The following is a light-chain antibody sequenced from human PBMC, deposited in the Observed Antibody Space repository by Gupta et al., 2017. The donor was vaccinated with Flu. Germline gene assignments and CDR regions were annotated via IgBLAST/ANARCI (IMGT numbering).Light chain of an antibody. V-gene: IGLV1-47*01. CDR1: SSNIGSNY. Sequence: SVLTQPPSASGPPGQRVTISCSGSSSNIGSNYVYWYQQLPGTAPNLLIYRNNKRPSGVPERFSGSKYGTSASMSISGLRAEEEADYYCAAWDDSRSGYVFGTGTKGTVL. J-gene: IGLJ1*01. CDR3: AAWDDSRSGYV. CDR2: RNN.